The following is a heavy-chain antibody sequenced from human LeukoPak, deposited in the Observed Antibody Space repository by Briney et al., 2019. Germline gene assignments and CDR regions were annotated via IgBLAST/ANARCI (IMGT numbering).Heavy chain of an antibody. CDR2: ISGSGGNT. Sequence: GGSLRLSCAASGFTFSSYAMSWVRQAPGKGLEWVSGISGSGGNTYYADSVKGRFTISRDNSKNTLFLQMNSLRAEDTAVYYCATGGDSSGYLLTQWFDPWGQGTLVTVSS. D-gene: IGHD3-22*01. J-gene: IGHJ5*02. CDR1: GFTFSSYA. V-gene: IGHV3-23*01. CDR3: ATGGDSSGYLLTQWFDP.